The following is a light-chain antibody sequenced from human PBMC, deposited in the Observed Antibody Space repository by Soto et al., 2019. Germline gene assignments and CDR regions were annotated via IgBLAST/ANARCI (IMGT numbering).Light chain of an antibody. CDR3: SSYAGSYSYV. V-gene: IGLV2-8*01. J-gene: IGLJ1*01. Sequence: QSVLTQPPSASGFPGQSVTISCTGTSSDVGGYNYVSWYQHHPGKAPKLIIHEVNVRPSGVPNRFSGSKSGNTASLTVSGLQADDEADYYCSSYAGSYSYVFGTGTKVTVL. CDR2: EVN. CDR1: SSDVGGYNY.